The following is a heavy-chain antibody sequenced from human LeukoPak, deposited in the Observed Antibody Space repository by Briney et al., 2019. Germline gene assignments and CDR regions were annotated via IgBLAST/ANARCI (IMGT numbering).Heavy chain of an antibody. J-gene: IGHJ4*02. CDR3: AKATRPADSSSNYVDFDC. Sequence: PGGSLRLSCAASGFXFSSYAIKWVRQAPGKGLEGVSAICDSTYSEDSVKGRFTISRDNSKTTLYLQMNSLRGEDTAVYYCAKATRPADSSSNYVDFDCWGQGTRVTVSS. CDR1: GFXFSSYA. CDR2: ICDST. V-gene: IGHV3-23*01. D-gene: IGHD6-13*01.